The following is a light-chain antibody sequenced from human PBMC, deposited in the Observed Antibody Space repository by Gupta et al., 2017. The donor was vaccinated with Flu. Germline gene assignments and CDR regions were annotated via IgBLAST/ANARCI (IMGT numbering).Light chain of an antibody. J-gene: IGLJ3*02. V-gene: IGLV2-23*02. CDR3: CSYTDSSYYMM. CDR2: EVN. Sequence: ITISCTGTSRGIGGDNRVSWYQQYPGQAPNLMTFEVNKRPSGVSNRFSGSRSGSTAALTISGLQEEDEADYYCCSYTDSSYYMMFGGGTKLTVL. CDR1: SRGIGGDNR.